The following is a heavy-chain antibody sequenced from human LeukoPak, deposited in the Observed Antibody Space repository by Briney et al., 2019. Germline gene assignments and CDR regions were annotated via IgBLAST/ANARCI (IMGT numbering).Heavy chain of an antibody. D-gene: IGHD2-15*01. CDR2: ISGVGSIT. J-gene: IGHJ4*02. Sequence: PGGSLRLSCAVSGFFFGSYAMSWVRQAPGKGLEWVSSISGVGSITHYADSVKGRFTISRDNSNNTLYFQMGGLRVEYTATYCGAKGHSKGTTGASSCLLCVSGGQGPQVAVS. CDR3: AKGHSKGTTGASSCLLCVS. CDR1: GFFFGSYA. V-gene: IGHV3-23*01.